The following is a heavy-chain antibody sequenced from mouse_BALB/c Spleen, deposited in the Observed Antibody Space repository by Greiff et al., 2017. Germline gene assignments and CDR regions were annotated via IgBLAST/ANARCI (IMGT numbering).Heavy chain of an antibody. J-gene: IGHJ4*01. V-gene: IGHV5-17*02. CDR1: GFTFSSFG. Sequence: EVQGVESGGGLVQPGGSRKLSCAASGFTFSSFGMHWVRPAPEKGLEWVAYISSGSSTIYYADTVKGRFTISRDNPKNTLFLQMTSLRSEDTAMYYCARGYGNYMGAMDYWGQGTSVTVSS. D-gene: IGHD2-1*01. CDR3: ARGYGNYMGAMDY. CDR2: ISSGSSTI.